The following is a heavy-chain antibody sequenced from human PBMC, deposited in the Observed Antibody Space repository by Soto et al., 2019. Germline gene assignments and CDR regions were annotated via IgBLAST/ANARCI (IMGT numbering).Heavy chain of an antibody. J-gene: IGHJ6*02. Sequence: GESLKISCEGSGYTFSTHWIGWVRQMPGKGLEWMGIIYPGDSDTKYSPSFKGQVTMSVDKSINTAYLQWSSLKASDTAMYYCARTTLSPKRDGMDVWGQGTSVTVSS. V-gene: IGHV5-51*01. D-gene: IGHD3-16*02. CDR1: GYTFSTHW. CDR3: ARTTLSPKRDGMDV. CDR2: IYPGDSDT.